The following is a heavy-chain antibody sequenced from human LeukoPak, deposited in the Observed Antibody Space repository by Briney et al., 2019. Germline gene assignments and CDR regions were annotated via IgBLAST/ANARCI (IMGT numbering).Heavy chain of an antibody. CDR1: GYTFTGYY. CDR2: INPNSGGT. CDR3: ARCRYTYGYWDN. J-gene: IGHJ4*02. Sequence: ASVKVSCKASGYTFTGYYIHWVRQAPGQGLKWMGWINPNSGGTKYAQKFQGGVTMTRDTSISTAYMELSGLTSDDTAVYYCARCRYTYGYWDNWGQGTLVTVSS. D-gene: IGHD5-18*01. V-gene: IGHV1-2*02.